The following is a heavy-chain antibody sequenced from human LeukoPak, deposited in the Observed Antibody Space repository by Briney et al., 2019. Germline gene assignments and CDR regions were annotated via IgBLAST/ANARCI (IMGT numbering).Heavy chain of an antibody. CDR2: IYTSGST. J-gene: IGHJ4*02. V-gene: IGHV4-4*07. Sequence: PSETLSLTCTVSGASISSYYWTWIRQPAGEGLEWIGRIYTSGSTNYNPSLKSRVTMSVDTSKNQFSLKLSSVTAADTAVYYCASAGGGRGSYGPFDYWGQGTLVTVSS. CDR1: GASISSYY. CDR3: ASAGGGRGSYGPFDY. D-gene: IGHD1-26*01.